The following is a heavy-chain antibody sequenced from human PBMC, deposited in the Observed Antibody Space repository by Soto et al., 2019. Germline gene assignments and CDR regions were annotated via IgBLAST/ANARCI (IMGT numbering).Heavy chain of an antibody. J-gene: IGHJ4*02. V-gene: IGHV3-30-3*01. D-gene: IGHD3-16*01. CDR1: GFTFSSYA. CDR3: ARDSCGWGQNSPCFDY. CDR2: ISYDGSNK. Sequence: PGGSLRLSCAASGFTFSSYAMHWVRQAPGKGLEWVAVISYDGSNKYYADSVKGRFTISRDNSKNTLYLQMNSLRSEDTAVYYCARDSCGWGQNSPCFDYWGQGTLVTVSS.